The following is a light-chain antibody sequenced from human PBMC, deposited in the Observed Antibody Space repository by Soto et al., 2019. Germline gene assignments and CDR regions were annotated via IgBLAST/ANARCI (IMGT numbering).Light chain of an antibody. CDR1: QNIHSW. J-gene: IGKJ1*01. CDR3: QQYSIYWT. Sequence: DIRMTQAPSTLSASVGDRVTITCRASQNIHSWLAWYQQKPGKAPKMLIYDASSLESGVPSRFSGSRSGTEFTLTISSLQPDDSATYYCQQYSIYWTFGQGTKVDIK. V-gene: IGKV1-5*01. CDR2: DAS.